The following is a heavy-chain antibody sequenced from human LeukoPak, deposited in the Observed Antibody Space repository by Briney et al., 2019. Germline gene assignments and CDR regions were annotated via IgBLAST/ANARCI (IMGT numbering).Heavy chain of an antibody. CDR2: IYHSGST. V-gene: IGHV4-4*02. D-gene: IGHD3-22*01. CDR1: GGSISSSNW. CDR3: ARDLAPLRYDSSGYPPGYCYYYMDV. Sequence: SETLSLTCAVSGGSISSSNWWSWVRQPPGKGLEWIGEIYHSGSTNYNPSLKSRVTISVDKSKNQFSLKLSSVTAADTAVYYCARDLAPLRYDSSGYPPGYCYYYMDVWGKGTTVTVSS. J-gene: IGHJ6*03.